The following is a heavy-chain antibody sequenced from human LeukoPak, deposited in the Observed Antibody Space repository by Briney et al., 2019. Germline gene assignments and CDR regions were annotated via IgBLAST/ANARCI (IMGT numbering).Heavy chain of an antibody. CDR2: ITGSGGST. D-gene: IGHD3-9*01. CDR3: AKDRNDFLTGNFDY. V-gene: IGHV3-23*01. J-gene: IGHJ4*02. CDR1: GFTFSSYA. Sequence: PGGSLRLSCAGSGFTFSSYAMNWVRQAPGKGLEWVSVITGSGGSTLYADSVKGRFTISRDTSKNTLYLRMNGLRAEDTAVYYCAKDRNDFLTGNFDYWGQGTLVTVSS.